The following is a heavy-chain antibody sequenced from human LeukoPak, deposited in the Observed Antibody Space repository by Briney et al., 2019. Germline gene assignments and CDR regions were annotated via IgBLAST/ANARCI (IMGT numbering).Heavy chain of an antibody. J-gene: IGHJ4*02. Sequence: ASETLSLTCTVSGGSISSSSDYWGWIRQPPGKGLEWIGSIYHSGSTYYNPSLKSRVTISVDTSKNQFSLKLNSVTAADTAIYYCAREVRFLEWSFDYWGQGTLVTVSS. V-gene: IGHV4-39*07. CDR3: AREVRFLEWSFDY. CDR1: GGSISSSSDY. D-gene: IGHD3-3*01. CDR2: IYHSGST.